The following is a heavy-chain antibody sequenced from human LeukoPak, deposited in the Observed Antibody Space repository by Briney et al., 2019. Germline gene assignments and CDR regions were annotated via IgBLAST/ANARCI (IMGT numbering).Heavy chain of an antibody. D-gene: IGHD3-16*01. CDR2: INPSGGFT. J-gene: IGHJ3*01. CDR3: TRAFGLRDAFDV. CDR1: GYTFTSYY. Sequence: ASVKVSCKASGYTFTSYYIHWIRQAPGQGLDWMGIINPSGGFTSYAQEFQGRVTMTRDTSTNTVYTELSSLSSKDTAVYYCTRAFGLRDAFDVWGQGTMVTVSS. V-gene: IGHV1-46*01.